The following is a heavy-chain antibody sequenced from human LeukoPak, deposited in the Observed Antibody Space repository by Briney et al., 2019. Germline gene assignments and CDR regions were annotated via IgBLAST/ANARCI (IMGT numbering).Heavy chain of an antibody. CDR1: GYTFTSYG. J-gene: IGHJ4*02. V-gene: IGHV1-18*01. D-gene: IGHD3-22*01. CDR2: ISAYNGNT. CDR3: ATPRRNYYDSRTLDY. Sequence: ASVKVSCKASGYTFTSYGISWVRQAPGHGLEWMGWISAYNGNTHYAQKLQGRVTMTTDTSTSTVYMELRSLRAEDTAVYYCATPRRNYYDSRTLDYWGQGTLVTVSS.